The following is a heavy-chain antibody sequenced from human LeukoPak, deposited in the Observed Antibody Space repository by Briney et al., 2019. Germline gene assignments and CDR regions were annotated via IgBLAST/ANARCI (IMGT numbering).Heavy chain of an antibody. V-gene: IGHV3-21*01. CDR1: GFTFSSYS. J-gene: IGHJ4*02. CDR2: ISSSSNYI. Sequence: GGSLGLSCAASGFTFSSYSMNWVRQAPGKGLEWVSSISSSSNYIYYADSVKGRFTISRDNAKNSLYLQMNSLRAEDTAVYYCARGPYGGHSQDYFDYWGQGTLVTVSS. CDR3: ARGPYGGHSQDYFDY. D-gene: IGHD4-23*01.